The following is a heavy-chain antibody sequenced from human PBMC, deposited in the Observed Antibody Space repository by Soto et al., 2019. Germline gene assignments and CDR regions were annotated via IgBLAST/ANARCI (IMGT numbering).Heavy chain of an antibody. Sequence: GESLKISCKGSGYSFTSYWISWVRQMPGKGLEWMGRIDPSDSYTNYSPSFQGHVTISADKSISTAYLQWSSLKASDTAMYYCAIPTGDRFGYYYYYGMDVWGQGTTVTVSS. V-gene: IGHV5-10-1*01. J-gene: IGHJ6*02. D-gene: IGHD7-27*01. CDR2: IDPSDSYT. CDR1: GYSFTSYW. CDR3: AIPTGDRFGYYYYYGMDV.